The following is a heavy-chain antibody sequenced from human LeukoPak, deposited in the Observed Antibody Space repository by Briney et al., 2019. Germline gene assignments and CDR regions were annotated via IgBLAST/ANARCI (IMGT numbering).Heavy chain of an antibody. D-gene: IGHD2-21*02. CDR2: ISSSGSTI. CDR1: GFTFSSYE. V-gene: IGHV3-48*03. Sequence: PGGSLRLSCAASGFTFSSYEMNWVRQAPGKGLEWVSYISSSGSTIYYADSVKGRFTISRDNAKNSLYLQMNSLRAEDTAVYYCARGHDVVLTATSGWFDPWGQGTLVTVSS. J-gene: IGHJ5*02. CDR3: ARGHDVVLTATSGWFDP.